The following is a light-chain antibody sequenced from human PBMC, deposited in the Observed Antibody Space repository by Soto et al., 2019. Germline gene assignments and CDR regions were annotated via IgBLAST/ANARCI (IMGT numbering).Light chain of an antibody. CDR3: QQYDQWWT. CDR2: GAS. V-gene: IGKV3-15*01. J-gene: IGKJ1*01. Sequence: EIVLTQSPGTLSLSPGERATLSCRASQSVSSYLAWYQQKPGQAPRLLVYGASIRATGIPARFSGSGSGTEYSLTISSLQSEDFGVYFCQQYDQWWTFGQGTKVDIK. CDR1: QSVSSY.